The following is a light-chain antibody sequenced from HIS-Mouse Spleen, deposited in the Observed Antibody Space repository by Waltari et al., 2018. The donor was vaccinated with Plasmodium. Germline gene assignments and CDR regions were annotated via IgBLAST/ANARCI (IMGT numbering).Light chain of an antibody. Sequence: DIQMIHALSTLHAAVGDSVTITCRASQSISSWLAWYQQKPGKAPKLLIYKASSLESGVPSRFSGSGSGTEFTLTISSLQPDDFATYYCQQYNSYSWTFGQGTKVEIK. J-gene: IGKJ1*01. CDR3: QQYNSYSWT. V-gene: IGKV1-5*03. CDR2: KAS. CDR1: QSISSW.